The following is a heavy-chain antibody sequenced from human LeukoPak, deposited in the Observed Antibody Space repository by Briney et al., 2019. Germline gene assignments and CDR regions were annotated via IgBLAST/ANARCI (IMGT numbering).Heavy chain of an antibody. D-gene: IGHD3-22*01. CDR1: GGSISSYY. J-gene: IGHJ4*02. Sequence: SETLSLTCTVSGGSISSYYWSWIRQPAGKGLEWIGRIYTSGSTNYNPSLKSRVTMSVDTSKNQFSLKLSSVTAADTAVYYCASHMRGSGYNATFDYWGQGTLVTVSS. CDR2: IYTSGST. CDR3: ASHMRGSGYNATFDY. V-gene: IGHV4-4*07.